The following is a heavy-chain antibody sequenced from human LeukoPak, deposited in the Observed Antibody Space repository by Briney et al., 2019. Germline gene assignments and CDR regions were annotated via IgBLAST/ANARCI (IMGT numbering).Heavy chain of an antibody. V-gene: IGHV4-61*02. J-gene: IGHJ4*02. CDR3: AKGYFDY. CDR1: GRSISSGSYY. Sequence: SETLSHTCTVSGRSISSGSYYWSWIRQPAGKGLEWIGRIYTSGSTNYNPSLKSRVTISVDTSKNQFSLKLSSVTAADTAVYYCAKGYFDYWGQGTLVTVSS. CDR2: IYTSGST.